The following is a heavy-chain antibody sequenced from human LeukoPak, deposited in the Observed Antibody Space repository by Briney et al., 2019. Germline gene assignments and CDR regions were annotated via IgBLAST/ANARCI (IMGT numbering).Heavy chain of an antibody. J-gene: IGHJ3*02. D-gene: IGHD3/OR15-3a*01. CDR1: GFTFSSYA. Sequence: PGGSLRLSCAASGFTFSSYAMHWVRQAPGKGLEYVSAISSNGGSTYYANSVKGRFTISRDNAKNSLYLQMNSLRAEDTAVYYCAREGLVTYDAFDIWGQGTMVTVSS. CDR3: AREGLVTYDAFDI. V-gene: IGHV3-64*01. CDR2: ISSNGGST.